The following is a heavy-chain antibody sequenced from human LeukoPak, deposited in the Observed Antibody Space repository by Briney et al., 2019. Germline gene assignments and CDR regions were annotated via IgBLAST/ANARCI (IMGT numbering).Heavy chain of an antibody. J-gene: IGHJ4*02. D-gene: IGHD3-10*01. CDR1: GFTFSNHG. V-gene: IGHV3-21*05. CDR2: ISSTSTDI. CDR3: ARRGPYFDY. Sequence: EGSLRLSCTASGFTFSNHGMNWVRQAPGKGLEWISYISSTSTDIYYVDSVKGRFTISRDNAKNSLYLQMNSLRPEDTSIYYCARRGPYFDYWGQGILVTVSS.